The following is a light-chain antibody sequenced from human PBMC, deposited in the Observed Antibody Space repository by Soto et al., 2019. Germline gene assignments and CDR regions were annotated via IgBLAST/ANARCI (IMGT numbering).Light chain of an antibody. CDR1: QSISSW. V-gene: IGKV1-5*03. J-gene: IGKJ1*01. Sequence: DIQMTQSPSTLSASVGDRDTITCRASQSISSWLAWYQQNPGKAPKLLIYKASSLESGVPSRFSGSASGTEFTLTISSLQPDDFATYYCQQYNSYSWTFGQGTKVDIK. CDR2: KAS. CDR3: QQYNSYSWT.